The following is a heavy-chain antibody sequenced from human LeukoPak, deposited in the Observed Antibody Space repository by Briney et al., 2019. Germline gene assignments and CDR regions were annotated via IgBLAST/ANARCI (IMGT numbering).Heavy chain of an antibody. CDR2: ISDSGGST. CDR3: AKRGVVIRVILVGFHKEAYYFDS. CDR1: GITLSNYG. J-gene: IGHJ4*02. Sequence: GRSLRLSCPVSGITLSNYGMSSVRQPAGKWLEWVACISDSGGSTNYADSVNGRFTISRDNPKNTPYLQMNSLRAEDTAVYFCAKRGVVIRVILVGFHKEAYYFDSWGQGALVTVSS. V-gene: IGHV3-23*01. D-gene: IGHD2-21*01.